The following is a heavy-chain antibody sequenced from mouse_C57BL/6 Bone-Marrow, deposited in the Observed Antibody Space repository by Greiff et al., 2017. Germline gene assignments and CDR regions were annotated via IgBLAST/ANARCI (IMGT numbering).Heavy chain of an antibody. CDR1: GYTFTGYG. V-gene: IGHV1-81*01. J-gene: IGHJ3*01. D-gene: IGHD2-3*01. CDR2: IYPKSGNT. CDR3: ARESIYDGYYCFFAY. Sequence: VQLQESGAELARPGASVKLSCKASGYTFTGYGISWVKQITGQGLEWIGEIYPKSGNTYYNEKFKGKATLPADKSSSPASIELRSLKTEDSAVYFCARESIYDGYYCFFAYWGQGTLVTVSA.